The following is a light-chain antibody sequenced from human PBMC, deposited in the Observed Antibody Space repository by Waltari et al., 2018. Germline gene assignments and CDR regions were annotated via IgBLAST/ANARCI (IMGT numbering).Light chain of an antibody. V-gene: IGLV4-69*01. Sequence: QLALTQSPSASASLGASVKLTCTLDSGHITNVVAWHQQHPERGPRYLRKINSDGSHSKGDEIPYRFSGSSSGAERYLTVSSVQSDDETDYYWQTGGQGTWVFGGGTKLTDL. J-gene: IGLJ3*02. CDR1: SGHITNV. CDR3: QTGGQGTWV. CDR2: INSDGSH.